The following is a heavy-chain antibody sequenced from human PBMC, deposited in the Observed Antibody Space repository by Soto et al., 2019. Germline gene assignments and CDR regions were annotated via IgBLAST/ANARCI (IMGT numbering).Heavy chain of an antibody. J-gene: IGHJ6*02. CDR3: ARDLWGYCGTDCYPLDV. D-gene: IGHD2-21*02. CDR1: GASISGYY. Sequence: SETLSLTCTVSGASISGYYWSWIRQPPGKGLEWIGYMYNTGSTVYNPSFKSRVTISVDTSKNQFSLKLNSVTAADTAVYYCARDLWGYCGTDCYPLDVWGQGTTVTVSS. CDR2: MYNTGST. V-gene: IGHV4-59*01.